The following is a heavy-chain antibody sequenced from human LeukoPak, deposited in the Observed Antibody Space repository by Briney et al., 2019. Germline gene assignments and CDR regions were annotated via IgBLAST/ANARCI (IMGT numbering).Heavy chain of an antibody. CDR3: ARHLEYTTSSGAFDI. CDR1: GYTFTSYW. Sequence: GESLKISCKGSGYTFTSYWIAWVRQMPGKGLEWMGFIYPGDSDTRYSPSFQGQVTISDDKSLTTAYLQWSSLKASDIAMYYCARHLEYTTSSGAFDIWGQGTMVTVSS. J-gene: IGHJ3*02. CDR2: IYPGDSDT. D-gene: IGHD6-6*01. V-gene: IGHV5-51*01.